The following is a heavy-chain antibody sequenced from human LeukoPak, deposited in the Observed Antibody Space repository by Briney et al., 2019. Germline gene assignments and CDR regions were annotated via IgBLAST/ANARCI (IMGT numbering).Heavy chain of an antibody. CDR1: GGSINWHY. Sequence: SETLSLTCTVSGGSINWHYWPWIRQPPGKELEWIGHLLHSGSTSYNPFLESRVTISLDTSKQSFSLKLTSVTAADTAVYYCATNAGPSGAHDVLDIWGQGTMVTVSS. V-gene: IGHV4-59*11. CDR2: LLHSGST. CDR3: ATNAGPSGAHDVLDI. D-gene: IGHD1-26*01. J-gene: IGHJ3*02.